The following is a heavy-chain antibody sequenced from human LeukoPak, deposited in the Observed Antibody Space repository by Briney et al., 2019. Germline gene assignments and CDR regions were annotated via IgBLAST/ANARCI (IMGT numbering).Heavy chain of an antibody. Sequence: GSLRLSCAASGFTFSSYAMSWVRQAPGKGLEWVSSISSSGGSTFYADSVKGRFTISRDNSKNTLYLQMNSLRAEDTAVYYCARGGSYLSAFDIWGQGTMVTVSS. CDR3: ARGGSYLSAFDI. J-gene: IGHJ3*02. D-gene: IGHD1-26*01. CDR2: ISSSGGST. CDR1: GFTFSSYA. V-gene: IGHV3-23*01.